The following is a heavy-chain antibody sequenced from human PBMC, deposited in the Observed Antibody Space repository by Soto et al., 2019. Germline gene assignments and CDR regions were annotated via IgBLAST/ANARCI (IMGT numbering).Heavy chain of an antibody. CDR3: ASAWGPSYYYGMDV. J-gene: IGHJ6*02. D-gene: IGHD3-16*01. Sequence: QVQLVQSGAEVKKPGSSVKVSCKASGGTFSSYAISWVRQAPAQGLEWMGGIIPIFGTADYAQKFQGRVAITADASTSTAYMALSSLRSEDTAVYYCASAWGPSYYYGMDVWGQGTTVTVSS. CDR2: IIPIFGTA. CDR1: GGTFSSYA. V-gene: IGHV1-69*12.